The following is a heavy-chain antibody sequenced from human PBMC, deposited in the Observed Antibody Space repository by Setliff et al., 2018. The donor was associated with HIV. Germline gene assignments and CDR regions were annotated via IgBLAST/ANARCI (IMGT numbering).Heavy chain of an antibody. CDR1: GDSFSGYD. J-gene: IGHJ6*03. V-gene: IGHV4-34*01. Sequence: SETLSLTCAVYGDSFSGYDWNWIRQPPGQGLEWIGEINHSGNTKYNPSLKSRVTISVDTSKNQFSLRLTSVAAADTAVYYCARGFSRQYLFSGYMDVWGKGTTVTVSS. CDR3: ARGFSRQYLFSGYMDV. D-gene: IGHD1-26*01. CDR2: INHSGNT.